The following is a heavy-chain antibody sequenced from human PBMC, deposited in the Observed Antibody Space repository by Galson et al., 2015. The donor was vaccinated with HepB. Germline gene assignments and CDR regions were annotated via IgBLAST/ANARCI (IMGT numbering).Heavy chain of an antibody. J-gene: IGHJ5*02. CDR2: IIPIFDRP. D-gene: IGHD2-21*02. V-gene: IGHV1-69*13. CDR3: ARGVRYCGSDCYATWFDP. CDR1: GGIFRSNG. Sequence: SVKVSCKASGGIFRSNGINWLRQAPGQGLEWMGGIIPIFDRPNYAQKFQGRVTITADESTSTAYMELTSLTSDDTAVYYCARGVRYCGSDCYATWFDPWGQGTPVTVSS.